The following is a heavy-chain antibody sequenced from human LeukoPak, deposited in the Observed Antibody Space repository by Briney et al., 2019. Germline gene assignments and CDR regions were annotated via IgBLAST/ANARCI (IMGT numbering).Heavy chain of an antibody. CDR1: GFNFSSYE. CDR2: ISSSGRTI. J-gene: IGHJ4*02. V-gene: IGHV3-48*03. CDR3: VRREGFFYYFDY. D-gene: IGHD1-26*01. Sequence: GGSLRLSCAASGFNFSSYEMNWVRQAPGKGLEWVSYISSSGRTIYYADSVKGRFTISRDNAKNSLFLQMNSLRAEDTAVYYCVRREGFFYYFDYWGQGTLVTVSS.